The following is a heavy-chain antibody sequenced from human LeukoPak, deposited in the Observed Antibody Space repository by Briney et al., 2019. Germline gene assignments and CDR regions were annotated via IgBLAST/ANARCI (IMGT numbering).Heavy chain of an antibody. CDR2: IKQDGSDK. CDR1: GFTFSSYW. D-gene: IGHD3-3*01. J-gene: IGHJ5*02. V-gene: IGHV3-7*01. Sequence: PGGSLRLSCAASGFTFSSYWMSWVRQAPGKGLEWVANIKQDGSDKYYVGSVTGRFSISRDNAENSLYLQMNSLRAEDTAVYYCARTLVEDWFDPWGQGTLVTVSS. CDR3: ARTLVEDWFDP.